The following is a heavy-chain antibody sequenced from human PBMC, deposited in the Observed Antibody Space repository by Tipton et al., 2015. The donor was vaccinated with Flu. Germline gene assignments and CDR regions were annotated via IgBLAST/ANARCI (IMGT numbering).Heavy chain of an antibody. D-gene: IGHD4-11*01. V-gene: IGHV3-13*01. CDR1: GFTFSSYD. Sequence: AASGFTFSSYDMHWVRQATGKGLEWVSAIGTAGDTYYPGSVKGRFTISRENAKNSLYLQMNSLRAGDTAVYYCAREGGFYSSHSGYYGMDVWGQGTTVTVSS. CDR2: IGTAGDT. J-gene: IGHJ6*02. CDR3: AREGGFYSSHSGYYGMDV.